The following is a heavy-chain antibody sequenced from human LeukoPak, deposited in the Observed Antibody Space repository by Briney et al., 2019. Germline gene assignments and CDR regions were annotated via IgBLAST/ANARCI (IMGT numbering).Heavy chain of an antibody. CDR1: GFTFSSYN. J-gene: IGHJ3*02. CDR2: ISSTSSYI. CDR3: ANSREQQLVRGAFDI. D-gene: IGHD6-13*01. V-gene: IGHV3-21*01. Sequence: GGSLRLSCSASGFTFSSYNMNWVRQAPGKGLEWVSSISSTSSYIYYADSVKGRFTISRDNAKNSLYLQMNSLRAEDTSVYYRANSREQQLVRGAFDIWGLGTMVTVSS.